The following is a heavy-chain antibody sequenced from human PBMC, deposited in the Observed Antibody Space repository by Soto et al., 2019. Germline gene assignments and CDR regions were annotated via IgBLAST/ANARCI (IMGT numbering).Heavy chain of an antibody. Sequence: GGSLRLSCAASGFTFSSYAMSWVRQAPGKGLEWVSAISCSGRSTYYADSVKGRFTISRDNSKNTLYLQMNSLRAEDTAVYYCARDRPCIEAVPPYYGMDFWGQGTTVTVSS. CDR1: GFTFSSYA. V-gene: IGHV3-23*01. CDR2: ISCSGRST. J-gene: IGHJ6*02. CDR3: ARDRPCIEAVPPYYGMDF. D-gene: IGHD2-8*01.